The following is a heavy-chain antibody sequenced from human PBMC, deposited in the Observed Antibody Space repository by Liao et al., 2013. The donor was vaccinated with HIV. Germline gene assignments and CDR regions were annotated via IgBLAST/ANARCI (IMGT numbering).Heavy chain of an antibody. D-gene: IGHD3-3*01. CDR1: GGSINNHY. V-gene: IGHV4-4*07. CDR3: AARITISGVAIPHALDV. Sequence: QMQLQESGPGLVKPSETLSLTCTVSGGSINNHYWNWIRQPAGRGLEWIGRIYTSGNTNYNPSLKSRVTMSVDTSKNQFSLKLTSVTAADTAVYYCAARITISGVAIPHALDVVGPKGQVVAVSS. J-gene: IGHJ3*01. CDR2: IYTSGNT.